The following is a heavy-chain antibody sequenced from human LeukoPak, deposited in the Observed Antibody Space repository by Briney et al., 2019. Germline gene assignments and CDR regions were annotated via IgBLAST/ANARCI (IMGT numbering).Heavy chain of an antibody. J-gene: IGHJ4*02. D-gene: IGHD3-22*01. CDR1: GFTFSNAW. V-gene: IGHV3-15*01. CDR3: TTESYYYDSSGYFFPPDY. Sequence: GGSLRLSCAASGFTFSNAWMSWVRQAPGKGLEWVGRIKSKTDGGTTDYAAHVKGRFTISRDDSKNTLYLQMNSLKTEDTAVYYCTTESYYYDSSGYFFPPDYWGQGTLVTVSS. CDR2: IKSKTDGGTT.